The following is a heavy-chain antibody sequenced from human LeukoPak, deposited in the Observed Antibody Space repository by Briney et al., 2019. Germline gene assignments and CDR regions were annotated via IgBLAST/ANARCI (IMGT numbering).Heavy chain of an antibody. CDR3: AKGGYGSGSYSGFDI. CDR2: ISGSGGST. J-gene: IGHJ3*02. V-gene: IGHV3-23*01. Sequence: GGSLRLSCAASGLTFSSYGMSWVRQAPGKGLEWVSAISGSGGSTYYADSVKGRFTISRDNSKNTLYLQMNSLRAEDTAIYYCAKGGYGSGSYSGFDIWGQGTMVTVSS. D-gene: IGHD3-10*01. CDR1: GLTFSSYG.